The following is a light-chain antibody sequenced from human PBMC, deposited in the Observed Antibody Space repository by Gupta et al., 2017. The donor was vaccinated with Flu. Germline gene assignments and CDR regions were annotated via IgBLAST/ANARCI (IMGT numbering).Light chain of an antibody. CDR1: QSGGDSYENKKY. J-gene: IGKJ5*01. V-gene: IGKV4-1*01. Sequence: SLGGRATINCKASQSGGDSYENKKYLDWYQQKPGQPPKLLFYWASTREYGVPDSFSGRGYGTDFTLTISSRQAEDVAVYYCQQEDSTPFTFGQGTXLDIK. CDR2: WAS. CDR3: QQEDSTPFT.